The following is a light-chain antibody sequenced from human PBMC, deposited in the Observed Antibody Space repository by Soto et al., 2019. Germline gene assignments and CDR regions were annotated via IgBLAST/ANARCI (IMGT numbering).Light chain of an antibody. Sequence: QSALTQPASVSGSPGQSINISCTGSSGDVGHYNYVSWFQQHPGKAPKLMIYEVSNRPSGVSNRFSGSKSGNTASLIISGLQAEDEADYYCTSYTTSRIWVSGGGTKLTVL. CDR3: TSYTTSRIWV. V-gene: IGLV2-14*01. CDR2: EVS. CDR1: SGDVGHYNY. J-gene: IGLJ3*02.